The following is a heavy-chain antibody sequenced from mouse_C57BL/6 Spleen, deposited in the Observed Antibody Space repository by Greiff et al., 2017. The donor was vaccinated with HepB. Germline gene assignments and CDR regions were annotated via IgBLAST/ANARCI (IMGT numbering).Heavy chain of an antibody. V-gene: IGHV1-52*01. CDR3: ARKKDDPGDDWNYYVDY. D-gene: IGHD2-12*01. Sequence: QVQLQQPGAELVRPGSSVKLSCKASGYTFTSYWMHWVKQRPIQGLEWIGNIDPSDSETHYNQKFKDKATLTVDKSSSTAYMQLSSLTSEDSAVYYCARKKDDPGDDWNYYVDYWGQGATLTVSS. J-gene: IGHJ2*01. CDR2: IDPSDSET. CDR1: GYTFTSYW.